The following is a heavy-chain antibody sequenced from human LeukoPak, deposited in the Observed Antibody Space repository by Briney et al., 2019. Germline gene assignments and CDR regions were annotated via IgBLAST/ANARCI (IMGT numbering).Heavy chain of an antibody. V-gene: IGHV3-33*01. CDR2: IWYDGSIK. J-gene: IGHJ4*02. D-gene: IGHD3-22*01. CDR3: ARAYYYDSSATPDY. Sequence: GGSLRLSCAASGFTFTNYGMHWVRQAPGKGLEWVAVIWYDGSIKYYADSVKGRFTISRDNSKNTLYLQMNSLRAEGTAVYYCARAYYYDSSATPDYWGQGTLVTVSS. CDR1: GFTFTNYG.